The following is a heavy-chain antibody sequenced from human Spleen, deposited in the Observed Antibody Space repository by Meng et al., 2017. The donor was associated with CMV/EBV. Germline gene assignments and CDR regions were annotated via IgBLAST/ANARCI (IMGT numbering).Heavy chain of an antibody. D-gene: IGHD3-22*01. V-gene: IGHV3-30-3*01. CDR3: ASRSRLYYFDGSGLGDN. J-gene: IGHJ4*02. CDR1: SFTFSTYT. Sequence: GGSLRLSCAASSFTFSTYTMHWVRQAPGKGLEWVSVISYDGTIKYYADSVKGRFTISRDNSNNTLSLQMNSLRIEDTAVYYCASRSRLYYFDGSGLGDNWGQGTLVTVSS. CDR2: ISYDGTIK.